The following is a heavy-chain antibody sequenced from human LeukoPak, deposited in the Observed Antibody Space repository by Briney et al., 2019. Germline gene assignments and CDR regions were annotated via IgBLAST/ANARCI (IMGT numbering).Heavy chain of an antibody. CDR3: AKGQSYSSGWYGLGY. CDR2: ISYDGSNK. D-gene: IGHD6-19*01. V-gene: IGHV3-30*18. Sequence: PGGSLRLSCAASGFTFSSYGMHWVRQAPGKGLEWVAVISYDGSNKYYADSVKGRFTISRDNSKNTLYLQMNSLRAEDTAVYYCAKGQSYSSGWYGLGYWGQGTLVTVSS. J-gene: IGHJ4*02. CDR1: GFTFSSYG.